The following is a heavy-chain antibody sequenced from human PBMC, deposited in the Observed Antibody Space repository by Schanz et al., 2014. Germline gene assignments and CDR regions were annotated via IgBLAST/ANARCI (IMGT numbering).Heavy chain of an antibody. CDR1: GFTFTNYA. CDR3: ARGGFGEVSYFDY. V-gene: IGHV3-23*04. CDR2: IGTSGGT. Sequence: EVQLVESGGGLVQPGGSLRLSCAASGFTFTNYAMSWVRQAPGKGLEWVSTIGTSGGTNYAESVKGRFTISRDNSKNTLYLQMNSLRPEDTAVYYCARGGFGEVSYFDYWGQGTLVTDSS. D-gene: IGHD3-10*01. J-gene: IGHJ4*02.